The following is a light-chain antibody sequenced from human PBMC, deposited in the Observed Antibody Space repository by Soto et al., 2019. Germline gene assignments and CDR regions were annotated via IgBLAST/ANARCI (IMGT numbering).Light chain of an antibody. Sequence: QMTQAPSFLSASVGDRVTMTGRASQGISSHLTWYQQAPGKAPKVLIYAASTLQSGVPSRFSGSGSGTEFTLTISSLQPEDFATYYCQQHENYPLTFGRGTRLEIK. CDR1: QGISSH. CDR2: AAS. J-gene: IGKJ5*01. V-gene: IGKV1-9*01. CDR3: QQHENYPLT.